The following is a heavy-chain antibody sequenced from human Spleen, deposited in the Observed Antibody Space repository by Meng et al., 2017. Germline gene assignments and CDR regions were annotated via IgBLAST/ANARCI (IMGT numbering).Heavy chain of an antibody. CDR2: IDYRGST. V-gene: IGHV4-39*07. CDR3: ARTPGVTACYNDAFDI. J-gene: IGHJ3*02. D-gene: IGHD2-21*02. CDR1: GGSISRSTYY. Sequence: GSLRLSCTVSGGSISRSTYYWGWIRQPPGKGLEWIGSIDYRGSTYYNPSLKSRVTISVDTSKSQFSLRLTSVTAADTAVYYCARTPGVTACYNDAFDIWGQGTMVTVSS.